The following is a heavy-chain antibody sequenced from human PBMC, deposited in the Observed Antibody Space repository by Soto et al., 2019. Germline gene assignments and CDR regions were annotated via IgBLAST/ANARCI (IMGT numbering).Heavy chain of an antibody. CDR3: ARDNDGGMLDF. CDR1: GGSIGSGYYH. V-gene: IGHV4-31*03. CDR2: IFFSGNT. D-gene: IGHD2-15*01. J-gene: IGHJ4*02. Sequence: SETLSLTCTVSGGSIGSGYYHCSWIRQHPGRGLEWIGRIFFSGNTHYNPALQSRLTFSLDTAKNQFSLKLTSVTAADAAIYYWARDNDGGMLDFWGPGTLVTVTS.